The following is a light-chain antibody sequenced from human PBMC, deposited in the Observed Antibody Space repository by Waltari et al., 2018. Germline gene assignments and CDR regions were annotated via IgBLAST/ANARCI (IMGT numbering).Light chain of an antibody. CDR2: INN. CDR3: AAWDDSLNAWV. CDR1: SSNIGSNT. J-gene: IGLJ3*02. Sequence: QSVLTQPPSASGTPGPRVTISCSRSSSNIGSNTVNWYQQVPGTAPKLLIYINNQRPSGVPDRFSGSKSGTSASLAISGLQSEDEADYSCAAWDDSLNAWVFGGGTKLTVL. V-gene: IGLV1-44*01.